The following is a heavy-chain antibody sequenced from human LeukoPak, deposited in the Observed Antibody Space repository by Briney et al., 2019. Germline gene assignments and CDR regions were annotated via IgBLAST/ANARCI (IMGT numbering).Heavy chain of an antibody. J-gene: IGHJ4*02. CDR2: ISGSGGST. Sequence: PGRSLRLSCAASGFTFSSYAMSWVRQVPGKGLEWVSAISGSGGSTYYADSVKGRFTISRDNSKNTLYLQMNSLRAEDTAVYYCAKPKGVYDILTGFDYWGQGTLVTVSS. V-gene: IGHV3-23*01. D-gene: IGHD3-9*01. CDR1: GFTFSSYA. CDR3: AKPKGVYDILTGFDY.